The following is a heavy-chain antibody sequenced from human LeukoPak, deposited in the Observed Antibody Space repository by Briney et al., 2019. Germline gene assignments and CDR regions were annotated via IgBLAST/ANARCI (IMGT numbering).Heavy chain of an antibody. Sequence: GASVKVSCKASGYTFTSYTMHWVRQAPGQRLEWTGWINAGNAKTRYSQKFQGRVTITRDTSASTAYMELSSLRSEDTAVYYCARVSGWYGDNWFDPWGQGTLVTVSS. J-gene: IGHJ5*02. CDR3: ARVSGWYGDNWFDP. V-gene: IGHV1-3*01. CDR2: INAGNAKT. D-gene: IGHD6-19*01. CDR1: GYTFTSYT.